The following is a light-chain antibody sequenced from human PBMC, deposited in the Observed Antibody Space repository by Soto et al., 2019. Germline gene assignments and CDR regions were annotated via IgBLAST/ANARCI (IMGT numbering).Light chain of an antibody. J-gene: IGKJ5*01. Sequence: DIVVSQSPLSLSVTPGEPASISCTSNQTLLYSNGRNYLDWYVQKPGQSPHLLIFFGSARASGVPDRFSGVGSGTDFILKISRVEADDVGIYYCMQALQTPVTFGQGTRLELK. V-gene: IGKV2-28*01. CDR2: FGS. CDR1: QTLLYSNGRNY. CDR3: MQALQTPVT.